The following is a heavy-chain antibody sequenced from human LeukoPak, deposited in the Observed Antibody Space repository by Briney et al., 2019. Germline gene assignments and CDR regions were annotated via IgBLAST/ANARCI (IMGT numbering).Heavy chain of an antibody. CDR3: ARGKEAVAVYYFDY. Sequence: HPGGSLRLSCAASGFTFSHYWMSWVRQAPGKGLEWVANIKQDGSEKYYVDSVKGRFTISRGNAKNSLYLQMNSLRAEDTAVYYCARGKEAVAVYYFDYWGQGTLVTVSS. CDR2: IKQDGSEK. J-gene: IGHJ4*02. CDR1: GFTFSHYW. V-gene: IGHV3-7*01. D-gene: IGHD6-19*01.